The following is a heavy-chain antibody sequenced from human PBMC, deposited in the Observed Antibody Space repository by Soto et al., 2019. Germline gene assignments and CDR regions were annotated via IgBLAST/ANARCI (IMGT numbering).Heavy chain of an antibody. D-gene: IGHD2-15*01. CDR1: GFTFSSYA. CDR2: ISGSGGST. Sequence: EVQLLKSGGGLVQPGGSLRLSCAASGFTFSSYAMSWVRQAPGKGLEWVSAISGSGGSTYYADSVKGRFTISRDNSKNTLYLQMNSLRTEDTAVDYGAKEGGGGVEVVAGYYEYFDYWGQGTLVTVSS. J-gene: IGHJ4*02. V-gene: IGHV3-23*01. CDR3: AKEGGGGVEVVAGYYEYFDY.